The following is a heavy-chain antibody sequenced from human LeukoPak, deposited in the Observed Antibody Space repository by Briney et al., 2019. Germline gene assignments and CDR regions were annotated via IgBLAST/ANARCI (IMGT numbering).Heavy chain of an antibody. D-gene: IGHD3-10*01. CDR3: ARAGSLWFGESKFDY. CDR1: GFTFSSYW. J-gene: IGHJ4*02. Sequence: GGSLRLSCAASGFTFSSYWMSWVRQAPGKGLEWVANINQDGNEKYYVDSVKGRFTISRDNAKNSLYLQMNSLRPEDTAVYYCARAGSLWFGESKFDYWGQGTLVTVSS. V-gene: IGHV3-7*01. CDR2: INQDGNEK.